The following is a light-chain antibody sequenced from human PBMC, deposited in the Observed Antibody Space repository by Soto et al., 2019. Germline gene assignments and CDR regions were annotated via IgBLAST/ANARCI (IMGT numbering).Light chain of an antibody. CDR1: QSVSSTY. V-gene: IGKV3-20*01. CDR3: QQYGTSPRT. J-gene: IGKJ1*01. Sequence: EIVLTQSPGTLSLFPGERATFSCRASQSVSSTYLAWYQQKPGQAPGLLIYGASSRATGIPDRLSGSGSGRDFTLTISRLEPEDTEVYYCQQYGTSPRTFGQGTKVEI. CDR2: GAS.